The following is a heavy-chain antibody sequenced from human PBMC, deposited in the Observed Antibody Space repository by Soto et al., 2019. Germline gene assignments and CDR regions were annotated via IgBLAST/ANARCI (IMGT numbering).Heavy chain of an antibody. CDR2: IYSGGST. Sequence: EVQLVESGGGLIQPGGSLRLSCAASGFTVSSNYMSWVRQAPGKGLEWVSVIYSGGSTYYADSVKGRFTISRDNSKNTRYLQMNSLRAEDTAVYFCGREYSSGWYDYWGQGTLVSVSS. V-gene: IGHV3-53*01. D-gene: IGHD6-19*01. CDR1: GFTVSSNY. CDR3: GREYSSGWYDY. J-gene: IGHJ4*02.